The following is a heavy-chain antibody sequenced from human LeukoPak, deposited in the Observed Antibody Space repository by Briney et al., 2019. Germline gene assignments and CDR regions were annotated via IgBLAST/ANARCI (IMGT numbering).Heavy chain of an antibody. CDR3: TTEYFLEWFYNWFDP. J-gene: IGHJ5*02. D-gene: IGHD3-3*01. Sequence: GGSLRLSCAASGFTFSNAWMSWVRQAPGKGREWVGRIKSKTDGGTTDYAAPVKGRFTISRDDSKNTLYLQMNSLKTEDTAVYYCTTEYFLEWFYNWFDPWGQGTLVTVSS. CDR1: GFTFSNAW. V-gene: IGHV3-15*01. CDR2: IKSKTDGGTT.